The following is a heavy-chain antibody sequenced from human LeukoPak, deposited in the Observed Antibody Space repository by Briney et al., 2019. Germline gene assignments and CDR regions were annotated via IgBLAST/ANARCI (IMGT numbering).Heavy chain of an antibody. J-gene: IGHJ4*02. CDR3: AKNRDSSDYPRDFDF. CDR1: GFTFSSYG. D-gene: IGHD3-22*01. V-gene: IGHV3-30*02. Sequence: QSGGSLRLSCAAFGFTFSSYGMHWVRQTPGKGLEWVAFIRHDGSYQQYADSVKGRFTVSRDNSKDMAYLQMNSLRTEDTAVYYCAKNRDSSDYPRDFDFWGQGTLVTVSS. CDR2: IRHDGSYQ.